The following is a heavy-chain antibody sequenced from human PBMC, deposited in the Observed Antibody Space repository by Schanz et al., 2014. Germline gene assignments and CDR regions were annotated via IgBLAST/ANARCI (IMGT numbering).Heavy chain of an antibody. V-gene: IGHV4-34*01. CDR1: SGSFSGYY. CDR3: ARGPDSTSADVTRGRRRYYFDY. D-gene: IGHD6-13*01. J-gene: IGHJ4*02. Sequence: QVQLQQWGAGLLKPSETLSLSCAVYSGSFSGYYWSWIRQPPGKGLEWIGEINHSGSTNYNPSLKSQVTISVDTSKNQFSRKLSSVTAADTAVYYCARGPDSTSADVTRGRRRYYFDYWGQGTLVTVSS. CDR2: INHSGST.